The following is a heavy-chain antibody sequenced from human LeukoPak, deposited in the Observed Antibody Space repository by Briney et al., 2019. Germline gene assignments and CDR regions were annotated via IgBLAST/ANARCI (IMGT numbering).Heavy chain of an antibody. Sequence: GGSLRLSCAASGFTFSSYEMNWVRQAPGKGLEWVSYISSSGSTIYYADSVKGRFTISRDNAKNSLYLQMNGLRAEDTAVYYCAIGYDYGDYEGLDYWGQGTLDTVSS. D-gene: IGHD4-17*01. V-gene: IGHV3-48*03. CDR1: GFTFSSYE. J-gene: IGHJ4*02. CDR3: AIGYDYGDYEGLDY. CDR2: ISSSGSTI.